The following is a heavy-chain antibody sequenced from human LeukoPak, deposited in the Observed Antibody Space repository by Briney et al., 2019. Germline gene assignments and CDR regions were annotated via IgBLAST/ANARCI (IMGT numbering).Heavy chain of an antibody. CDR2: ISNSSSFI. J-gene: IGHJ2*01. D-gene: IGHD6-13*01. CDR1: GFTFSSYT. Sequence: PGGSLRLSCAASGFTFSSYTMNWVRQAPGKGLEWVSSISNSSSFIYYADSVKGRFTISRDNAKNSLYLQMNSLRAEDTALYYCAKDFGSSWHWYFDLWGRGTLVTVSS. V-gene: IGHV3-21*04. CDR3: AKDFGSSWHWYFDL.